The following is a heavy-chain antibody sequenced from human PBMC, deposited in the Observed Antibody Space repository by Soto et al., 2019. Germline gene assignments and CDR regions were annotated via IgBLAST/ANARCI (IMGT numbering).Heavy chain of an antibody. D-gene: IGHD2-21*02. V-gene: IGHV4-30-2*01. Sequence: SETLSLTCAVSGGSISSGGYSWSWIRQPPGKGLEWIGYIYHSGSTYYNPSLKSRVTISVDRSKNQFSLKLSSVTAADTAVYYCARDRGGDCYSGYFDPWGRGTLVTVSS. CDR1: GGSISSGGYS. J-gene: IGHJ2*01. CDR3: ARDRGGDCYSGYFDP. CDR2: IYHSGST.